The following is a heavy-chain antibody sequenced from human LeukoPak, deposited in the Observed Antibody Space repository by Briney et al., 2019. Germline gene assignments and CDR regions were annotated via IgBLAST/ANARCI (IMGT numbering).Heavy chain of an antibody. D-gene: IGHD6-19*01. Sequence: ASVKVSCKASGYGFTSCGISWVRHAPGQGLEWMGWISSYNGNTNYAQKLQGRVTMYTDTSTGTAYMELRSLRSDDTAVYYCARRVAVARRDAFDIWGQGTMVTVSS. J-gene: IGHJ3*02. CDR1: GYGFTSCG. CDR2: ISSYNGNT. V-gene: IGHV1-18*01. CDR3: ARRVAVARRDAFDI.